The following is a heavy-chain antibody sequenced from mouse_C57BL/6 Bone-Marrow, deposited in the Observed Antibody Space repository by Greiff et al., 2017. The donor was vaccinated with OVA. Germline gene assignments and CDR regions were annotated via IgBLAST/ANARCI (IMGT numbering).Heavy chain of an antibody. CDR3: ARGRPPRRFAY. V-gene: IGHV1-81*01. J-gene: IGHJ3*01. CDR1: GYTFTSYG. Sequence: VQLQQSGAELARPGASVKLSCKASGYTFTSYGISWVKQRTGQGLEWIGEIYPRSGNTYYNEKFKGKATLTADESSSTAYMELRSLTSEDSAVYFCARGRPPRRFAYWGQGTLVTVSA. CDR2: IYPRSGNT.